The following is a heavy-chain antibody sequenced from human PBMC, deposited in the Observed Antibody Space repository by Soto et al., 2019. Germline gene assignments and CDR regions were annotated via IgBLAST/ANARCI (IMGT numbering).Heavy chain of an antibody. D-gene: IGHD3-10*01. CDR3: AGEADFYGSGSKGVAY. Sequence: PSETLSLTCTVSGGSISRYYWSWILQPPWKGLEWIGYIYYSGSTNYNPSLKSRVTISVDTSKNQFSLKLSSVTAADTAVYYCAGEADFYGSGSKGVAYWGQGTLVTVSS. CDR2: IYYSGST. J-gene: IGHJ4*02. CDR1: GGSISRYY. V-gene: IGHV4-59*01.